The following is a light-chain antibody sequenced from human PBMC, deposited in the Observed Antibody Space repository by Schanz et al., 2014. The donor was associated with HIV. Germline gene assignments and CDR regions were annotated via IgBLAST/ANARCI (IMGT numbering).Light chain of an antibody. CDR2: EVS. J-gene: IGLJ2*01. CDR1: RSDIGNYDF. CDR3: SSYTSSSTLDVV. Sequence: QSALTQPPSASGSPGQSVTISCTGTRSDIGNYDFVSWYQQYPGKAPRLIIHEVSKRPSGVPDRFSGSKSDNAASLTISGLQPEDEADYYCSSYTSSSTLDVVFGGGTKLPVL. V-gene: IGLV2-18*02.